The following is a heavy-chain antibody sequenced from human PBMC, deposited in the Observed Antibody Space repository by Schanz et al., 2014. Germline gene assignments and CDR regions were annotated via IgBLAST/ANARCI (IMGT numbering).Heavy chain of an antibody. CDR3: ARDRVSFVRGPLGVD. D-gene: IGHD3-10*01. J-gene: IGHJ4*02. CDR1: GYTFNNHG. V-gene: IGHV1-18*01. Sequence: QVQLVQSGAEVKKPGASATVSCKASGYTFNNHGISWVRQAPGQGLEWMGWISVYHGHTNYAEKVHGRVTMTTDTATSTAYMELRSLISDDTAVYYCARDRVSFVRGPLGVDWGQGTQVIVSS. CDR2: ISVYHGHT.